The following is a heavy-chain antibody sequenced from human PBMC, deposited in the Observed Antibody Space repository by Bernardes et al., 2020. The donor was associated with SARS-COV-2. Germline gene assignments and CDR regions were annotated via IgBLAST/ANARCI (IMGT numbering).Heavy chain of an antibody. Sequence: GESLKISCKGSGYNFANYWIGWVRQKPGKGLEWMGIIYSGDSDTRYSPSFQGQVTISVDRSINTAYLEWSSLKASDTAMYYCATAPERYYFYGMDVWGQGTTVTVSS. D-gene: IGHD1-1*01. J-gene: IGHJ6*02. V-gene: IGHV5-51*01. CDR1: GYNFANYW. CDR3: ATAPERYYFYGMDV. CDR2: IYSGDSDT.